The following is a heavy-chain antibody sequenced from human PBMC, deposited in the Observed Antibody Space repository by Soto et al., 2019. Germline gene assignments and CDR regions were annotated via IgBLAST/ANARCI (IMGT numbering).Heavy chain of an antibody. V-gene: IGHV4-34*01. CDR2: INRIGSA. Sequence: QVQLQQWGDGLLKPSETLSLTCAVYGGSFSSYYWNWIRQSPGKGLEWIGDINRIGSANYNPSLTGLVTMSVDSSKNQFYLRLTSVTAADTDMYYCARGGVDMIRGITGKRTWLDPWGQGTLVIVS. CDR1: GGSFSSYY. J-gene: IGHJ5*02. D-gene: IGHD3-10*01. CDR3: ARGGVDMIRGITGKRTWLDP.